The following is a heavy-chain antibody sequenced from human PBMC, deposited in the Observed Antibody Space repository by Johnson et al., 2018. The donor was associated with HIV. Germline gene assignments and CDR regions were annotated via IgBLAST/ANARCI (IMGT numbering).Heavy chain of an antibody. V-gene: IGHV3-15*05. Sequence: VQLVESGGGVVRPGGSLRLSCAASGFTFSNAWMSWVRQAPGKGLEWVGRIKSITDGGTTDYAAPVKVRFTLSRDNAKNSLFLQMNSLRPEDTALYYCVKDTMLRGLLISYDAFHIWGQGTMVTVSS. CDR2: IKSITDGGTT. D-gene: IGHD3-10*01. CDR1: GFTFSNAW. CDR3: VKDTMLRGLLISYDAFHI. J-gene: IGHJ3*02.